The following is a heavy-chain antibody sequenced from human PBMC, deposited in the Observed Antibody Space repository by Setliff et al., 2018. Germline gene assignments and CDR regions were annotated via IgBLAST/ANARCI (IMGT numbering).Heavy chain of an antibody. D-gene: IGHD2-2*02. CDR2: IYTSGST. CDR3: ARGYCSNTRCYRPDIDYYYYYMDV. CDR1: GGSISSGSYY. Sequence: SETLSLTCTVSGGSISSGSYYWSWIRQPAGKGLEWIGRIYTSGSTNYNPSLKSRVTISVDTSKNQFSLKLSSVTAADTAVYYCARGYCSNTRCYRPDIDYYYYYMDVWGKGATVTVSS. J-gene: IGHJ6*03. V-gene: IGHV4-61*02.